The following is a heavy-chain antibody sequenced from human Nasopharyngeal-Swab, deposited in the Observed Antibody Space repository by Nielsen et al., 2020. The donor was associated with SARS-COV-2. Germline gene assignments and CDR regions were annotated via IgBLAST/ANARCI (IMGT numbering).Heavy chain of an antibody. CDR2: ISCDGSNK. J-gene: IGHJ3*02. CDR3: AKGGGTTGTVGLDI. Sequence: GGSLRLSCAAPGFTFSSYGMHWVPQAPGKGLEWVAVISCDGSNKYYADSVKGRFTISRDNSKNTLYLQMNSLRAEDTAVYYCAKGGGTTGTVGLDIWGQGTMVTVSS. D-gene: IGHD1-1*01. CDR1: GFTFSSYG. V-gene: IGHV3-30*18.